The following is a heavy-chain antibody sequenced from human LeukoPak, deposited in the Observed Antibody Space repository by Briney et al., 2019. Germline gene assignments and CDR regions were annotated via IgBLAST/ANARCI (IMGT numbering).Heavy chain of an antibody. V-gene: IGHV4-30-2*01. CDR3: ARGTVGATTWFDP. CDR2: IYHSGST. J-gene: IGHJ5*02. D-gene: IGHD1-26*01. Sequence: SETLSLTCTVSGGSISSGGYYWSWIRQPPGKGLEWIGYIYHSGSTYYNPSLKSRVTISVDRSKNQFSLRLSSVTAADTAVYYCARGTVGATTWFDPWGQGTLVTVSS. CDR1: GGSISSGGYY.